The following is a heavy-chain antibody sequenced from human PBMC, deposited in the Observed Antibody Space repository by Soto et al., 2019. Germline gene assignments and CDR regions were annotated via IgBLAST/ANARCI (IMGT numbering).Heavy chain of an antibody. CDR2: INRDGGST. CDR3: ARAPGFYGDFFDY. D-gene: IGHD4-17*01. CDR1: GFPFDDYV. Sequence: PGGSLRLSGAVFGFPFDDYVMSRVRQAPGKGLEWVSGINRDGGSTGYADSVKGRFTISRDNAKNSLYLQMNSLRAEDTALYYCARAPGFYGDFFDYWGQGSLLTVSS. J-gene: IGHJ4*02. V-gene: IGHV3-20*04.